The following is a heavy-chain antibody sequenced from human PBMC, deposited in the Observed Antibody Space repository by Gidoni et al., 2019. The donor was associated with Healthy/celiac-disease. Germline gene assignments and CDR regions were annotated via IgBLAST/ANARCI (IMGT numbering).Heavy chain of an antibody. D-gene: IGHD6-13*01. CDR2: IYYSGST. V-gene: IGHV4-59*01. CDR3: ARGDRGSSWYYYYMDV. J-gene: IGHJ6*03. CDR1: GGAISSYY. Sequence: QVQLQASGPGLVKPSATLSLPCTVSGGAISSYYWSWLRQPPGKGLEWIGDIYYSGSTNYNPSLKSRVTISVDTSKNQFSLKLSSVTAADTAVYYCARGDRGSSWYYYYMDVWGKGTTVTVSS.